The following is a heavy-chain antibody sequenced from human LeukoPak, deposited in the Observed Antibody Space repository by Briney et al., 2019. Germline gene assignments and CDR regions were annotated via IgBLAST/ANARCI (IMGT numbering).Heavy chain of an antibody. CDR1: GFTFSSYT. V-gene: IGHV3-21*04. Sequence: GGSLRLSCAASGFTFSSYTMNWVRQAPGKGLEWVSSITSSSSYIYYADSVKGRFTISRDNAKNSLYLQMNSLRAEDTALYYCASERDDAFDIWGQGTMVTVSS. CDR3: ASERDDAFDI. J-gene: IGHJ3*02. CDR2: ITSSSSYI.